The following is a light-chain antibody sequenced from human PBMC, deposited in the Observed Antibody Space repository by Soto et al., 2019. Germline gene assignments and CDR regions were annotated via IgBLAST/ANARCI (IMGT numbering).Light chain of an antibody. CDR3: QQRHMWPIT. V-gene: IGKV3-11*01. Sequence: DSVWTQSPGTLSLSAGERATLSCRASQSISRTLAWYQQKPGQAPRLLIYDAYNRATGIPPRFSGSGSGTDFTLTISSLEPEDSAVYYCQQRHMWPITFGQGARLEI. CDR2: DAY. CDR1: QSISRT. J-gene: IGKJ5*01.